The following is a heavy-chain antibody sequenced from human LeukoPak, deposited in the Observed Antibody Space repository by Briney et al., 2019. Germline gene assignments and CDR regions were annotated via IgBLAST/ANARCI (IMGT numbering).Heavy chain of an antibody. V-gene: IGHV3-30*02. J-gene: IGHJ4*02. CDR3: AKNGSWSCTD. CDR2: IAHHGSNK. Sequence: PGGSLRLSCAASGFTFSRNAIHWVRQGPGKGLEWVSYIAHHGSNKYYADSVKGRFIISRDNSKRTLYLQMNSLRADDTAVYYCAKNGSWSCTDWGQGTLVTVSS. CDR1: GFTFSRNA. D-gene: IGHD3-10*01.